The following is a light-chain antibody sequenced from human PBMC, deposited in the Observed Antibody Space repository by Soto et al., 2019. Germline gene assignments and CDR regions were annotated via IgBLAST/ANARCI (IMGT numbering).Light chain of an antibody. V-gene: IGLV2-23*01. CDR3: CSYAGTSTIYV. Sequence: QSVLTQPASVSGSPGQSITISCTGTNSNVGGYSPVSWYQQHPGEAPKLIIYEDTKRPSGISNRFSASKSGNTASLTISGLQAEDEADYHCCSYAGTSTIYVFGTGTKVTVL. CDR2: EDT. CDR1: NSNVGGYSP. J-gene: IGLJ1*01.